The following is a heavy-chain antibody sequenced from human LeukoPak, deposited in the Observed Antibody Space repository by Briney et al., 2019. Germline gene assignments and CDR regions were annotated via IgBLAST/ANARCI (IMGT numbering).Heavy chain of an antibody. CDR3: AKRGSGWYFDL. J-gene: IGHJ2*01. CDR1: GFTFEDYA. V-gene: IGHV3-9*01. D-gene: IGHD3-10*01. Sequence: GGSLRLSCASSGFTFEDYAMHWVRQAPGKGLEWVSGISWDSGSIGYADSVKGRFIISRDNAKNSLYLQMNSLRAEDTALYYCAKRGSGWYFDLWGRGTLVTVSS. CDR2: ISWDSGSI.